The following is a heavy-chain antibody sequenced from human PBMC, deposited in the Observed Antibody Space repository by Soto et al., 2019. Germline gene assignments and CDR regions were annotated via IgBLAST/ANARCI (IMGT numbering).Heavy chain of an antibody. D-gene: IGHD2-2*02. CDR3: ARASGKAIGGVKAAIAAAAEDY. V-gene: IGHV3-21*01. Sequence: GGSLRLSCAASGFTFSSYSMNWVRQAPGKGLEWVSSISSSSSYIYYADSVKGRFTISRDNAKNSLYLQMNSLRAEDTAVYYCARASGKAIGGVKAAIAAAAEDYWGEGTMVTVYS. CDR1: GFTFSSYS. J-gene: IGHJ4*02. CDR2: ISSSSSYI.